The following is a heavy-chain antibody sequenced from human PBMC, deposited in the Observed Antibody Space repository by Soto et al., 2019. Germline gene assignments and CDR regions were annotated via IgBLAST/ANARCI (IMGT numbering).Heavy chain of an antibody. V-gene: IGHV1-8*01. J-gene: IGHJ5*02. D-gene: IGHD4-17*01. CDR3: ARGVKYGAYSRWFDP. CDR2: MNPNSGDT. CDR1: GSTFTSYD. Sequence: QVQLVQSGAEVKKPGASVKVSCKASGSTFTSYDINWVRQATGQGLEYLGWMNPNSGDTAYVQKFQGRLTMTWDTSITTAYMDRSGLRSAATALYFCARGVKYGAYSRWFDPWGQGTLVTVSS.